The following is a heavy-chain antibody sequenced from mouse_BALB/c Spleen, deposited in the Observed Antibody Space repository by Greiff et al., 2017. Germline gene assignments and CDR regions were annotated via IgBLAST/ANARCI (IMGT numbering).Heavy chain of an antibody. Sequence: EVQLQQSRPELVKPGASVKISCKASGYSFTGYFMNWVMQSHGKSLEWIGRINPYNGDTFYNQKFKGKATLTVDKSSSTAHMELRSLASEDSAVYYCARGEHSEFAYWGQGTLVTVSA. CDR1: GYSFTGYF. J-gene: IGHJ3*01. CDR3: ARGEHSEFAY. CDR2: INPYNGDT. D-gene: IGHD3-1*01. V-gene: IGHV1-20*02.